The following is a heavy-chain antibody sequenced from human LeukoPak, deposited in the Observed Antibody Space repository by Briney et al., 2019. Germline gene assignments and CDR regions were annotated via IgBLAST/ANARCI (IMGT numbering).Heavy chain of an antibody. V-gene: IGHV3-23*01. CDR2: ISGSGDTT. Sequence: GGSLRLSCAASGFTFSSYGMSWVRQAPGKGLEWVSTISGSGDTTYYADSVRGRFTISRDNSKNTLYLQMNSLRAEDVAVYFCAKAPVTSCRGAYCYPFDSWGQGTLVTVSS. J-gene: IGHJ4*02. D-gene: IGHD2-21*01. CDR3: AKAPVTSCRGAYCYPFDS. CDR1: GFTFSSYG.